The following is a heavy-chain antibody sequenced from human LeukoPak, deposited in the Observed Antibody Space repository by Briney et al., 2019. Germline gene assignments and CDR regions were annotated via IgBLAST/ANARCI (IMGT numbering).Heavy chain of an antibody. J-gene: IGHJ4*02. CDR1: GGSISSSSYY. V-gene: IGHV4-39*01. D-gene: IGHD2-21*02. CDR2: VYYTGST. CDR3: VTRGVTLFNRADS. Sequence: SGTLSLTCTVSGGSISSSSYYWVWLRQAPGKGLEWFGTVYYTGSTYYNPSLQIRLLMFVDTSKNQFFLKVRSVTAADTAVYYCVTRGVTLFNRADSWGQGTLVTVSS.